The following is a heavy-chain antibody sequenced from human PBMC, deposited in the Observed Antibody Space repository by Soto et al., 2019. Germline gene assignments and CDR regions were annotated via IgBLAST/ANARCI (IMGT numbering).Heavy chain of an antibody. D-gene: IGHD3-22*01. V-gene: IGHV3-9*01. Sequence: PGGSLRLSCAASGFTFDDYAMHWVRQAPGKGLEWVSGISWNSGSIGYADSVKGRFTISRDNAKNSLYLQMNSLRAEDTALYYCAKDINYDSSGYPYYLDYWGQGTLVTVSS. CDR3: AKDINYDSSGYPYYLDY. CDR1: GFTFDDYA. CDR2: ISWNSGSI. J-gene: IGHJ4*02.